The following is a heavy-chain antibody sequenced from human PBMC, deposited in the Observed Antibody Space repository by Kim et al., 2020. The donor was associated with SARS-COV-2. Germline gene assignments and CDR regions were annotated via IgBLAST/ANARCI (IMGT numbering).Heavy chain of an antibody. D-gene: IGHD3-10*01. J-gene: IGHJ2*01. CDR1: GGSISSGDYY. CDR3: ASGGRWFGFNWYFDL. V-gene: IGHV4-30-4*01. CDR2: IYYSGTT. Sequence: PSETLSLTCTVSGGSISSGDYYWSWIRQSPGKGLEWIGYIYYSGTTHCNPSLKSRITISVDTSKNQFSLKLSSVTAADTAVYYCASGGRWFGFNWYFDLWGRGTLVTVSS.